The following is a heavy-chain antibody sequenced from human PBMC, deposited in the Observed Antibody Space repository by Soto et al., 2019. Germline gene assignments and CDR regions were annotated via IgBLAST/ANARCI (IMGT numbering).Heavy chain of an antibody. V-gene: IGHV3-30-3*01. CDR1: GFTFSSYA. Sequence: QVQLVESGGGVVQPGRSLRLSCAASGFTFSSYAMHWVRQAPGKGLEWVAVISYDGSNKYYADSVKGRFTISRDNSKNTRYQKMNSRGAEDPAVYYCARARLHTPPLDYWGQGPLVTVPS. CDR3: ARARLHTPPLDY. CDR2: ISYDGSNK. J-gene: IGHJ4*02. D-gene: IGHD3-16*01.